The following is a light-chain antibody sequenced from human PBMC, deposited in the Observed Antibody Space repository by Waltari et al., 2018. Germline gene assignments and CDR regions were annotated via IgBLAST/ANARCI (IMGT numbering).Light chain of an antibody. CDR2: AAS. Sequence: DIQMTQSPSSLSASVGDRVTITCRASQSISSYLNWYQQKPGKAPKLLIYAASSLQRGVPSRFRGSGSGTDFTLTISSLQPDDFATYYCQQSYSTVLTFGGGTKVEIK. V-gene: IGKV1-39*01. J-gene: IGKJ4*01. CDR3: QQSYSTVLT. CDR1: QSISSY.